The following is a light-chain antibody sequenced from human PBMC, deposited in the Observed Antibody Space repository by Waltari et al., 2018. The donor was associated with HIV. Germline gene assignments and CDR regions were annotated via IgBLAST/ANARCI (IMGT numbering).Light chain of an antibody. J-gene: IGLJ3*02. CDR3: YSTDSSGNHRV. V-gene: IGLV3-10*01. CDR2: EDS. CDR1: ALPKQY. Sequence: SYELTQPPSVSVSPGQTARITCSGEALPKQYAYWYQQKSGQAPVLVIYEDSKLPSGIPERFSGSSSGTMATLTISGAQVEDEADYYCYSTDSSGNHRVFGGGTKLTVL.